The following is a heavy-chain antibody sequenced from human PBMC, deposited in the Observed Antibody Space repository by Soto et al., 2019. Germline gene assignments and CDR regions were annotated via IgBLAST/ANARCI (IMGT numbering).Heavy chain of an antibody. CDR2: IYYSGST. V-gene: IGHV4-39*01. CDR3: AIWEQWLGEEFFDY. CDR1: GGSISSSSYY. Sequence: QLQLQESGPGLVKPSETLSLTCTVSGGSISSSSYYWGWIRQPPGKGLEWIGSIYYSGSTYYNPSLKSRVTISVDTSKNQFSLKLSSVTAADTAVYYCAIWEQWLGEEFFDYWGQGTLVTVSS. D-gene: IGHD6-19*01. J-gene: IGHJ4*02.